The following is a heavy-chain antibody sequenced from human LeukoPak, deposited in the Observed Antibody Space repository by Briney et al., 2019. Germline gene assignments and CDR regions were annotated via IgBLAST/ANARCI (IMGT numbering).Heavy chain of an antibody. V-gene: IGHV3-33*01. CDR3: ARDSYSSSSLGMDV. CDR2: IWYDGSNK. Sequence: PGGSLRLSCAASGFTFSSYGMHWVRQAPGKGLEWVAVIWYDGSNKYYADSVKGRFTISRDNSKNTLYLQMNSLRAEDTAVYYCARDSYSSSSLGMDVWGQGTTVTVSS. CDR1: GFTFSSYG. D-gene: IGHD6-6*01. J-gene: IGHJ6*02.